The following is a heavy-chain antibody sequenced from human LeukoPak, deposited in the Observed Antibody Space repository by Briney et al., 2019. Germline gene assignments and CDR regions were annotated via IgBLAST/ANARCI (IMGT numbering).Heavy chain of an antibody. J-gene: IGHJ4*02. D-gene: IGHD4-23*01. CDR1: GFTFSTYW. CDR2: IKQDGSEK. V-gene: IGHV3-7*01. CDR3: AITPKVVTPSS. Sequence: GGSLRLPCAASGFTFSTYWMNWVRQAPGKGLEWVANIKQDGSEKYYVDSVKGRFTISRDNAKSSLYLQMNSLRAEDTAVYYCAITPKVVTPSSWGQGTLVTVSS.